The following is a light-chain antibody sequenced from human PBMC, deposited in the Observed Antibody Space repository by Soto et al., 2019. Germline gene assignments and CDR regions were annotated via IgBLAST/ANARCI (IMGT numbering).Light chain of an antibody. V-gene: IGLV2-14*01. CDR3: SSYTSSRAHV. CDR2: EVS. CDR1: SSDVGGYNY. J-gene: IGLJ1*01. Sequence: LSHPGSVSWSPGRSITISCTGTSSDVGGYNYVSWYQQQSGKAPKLMIHEVSNRPSGVSNRFSGSKSGNTASLTISGLQAEEEADYYCSSYTSSRAHVFGIGTKVTVL.